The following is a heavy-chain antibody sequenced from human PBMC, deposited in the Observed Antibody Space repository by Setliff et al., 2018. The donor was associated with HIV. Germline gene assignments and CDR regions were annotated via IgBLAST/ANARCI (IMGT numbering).Heavy chain of an antibody. CDR2: IDPNTGSP. CDR1: GYTITTYG. D-gene: IGHD1-1*01. J-gene: IGHJ3*02. Sequence: ASVKVSCKASGYTITTYGLNWVRQVPGQGLEWMGWIDPNTGSPTYARGFTGRFVFSLDIPVGTAFLQISSLKSEDTALYFCLTGRKEFDIWGQGTMVTVSS. CDR3: LTGRKEFDI. V-gene: IGHV7-4-1*02.